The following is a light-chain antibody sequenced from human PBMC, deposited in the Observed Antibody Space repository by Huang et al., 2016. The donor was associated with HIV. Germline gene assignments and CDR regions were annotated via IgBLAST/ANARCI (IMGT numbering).Light chain of an antibody. V-gene: IGKV3-15*01. CDR3: QQYNNWPPIT. J-gene: IGKJ5*01. CDR2: GAS. CDR1: QSVSSY. Sequence: EIVMTQSPATLSVSPGERATLSCRASQSVSSYLAWYQHKPGQAPRLLIYGASTRATDIPDRFSGSGSGTDFTLTISSLQSEDFAIYYCQQYNNWPPITFGQGTRLEIK.